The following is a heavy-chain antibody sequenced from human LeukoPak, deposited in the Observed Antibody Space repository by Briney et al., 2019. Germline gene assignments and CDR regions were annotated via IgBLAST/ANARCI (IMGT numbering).Heavy chain of an antibody. CDR3: ARGVSVAGSLQH. D-gene: IGHD6-19*01. CDR2: IYHSGTT. CDR1: GDSFSSGGYS. J-gene: IGHJ1*01. Sequence: SETLSLTCAVSGDSFSSGGYSWTWIRQPPGRGLEWIGYIYHSGTTYYNPSLKSRVTISVDRSKNQFSPKLSSVTAADTAVYYCARGVSVAGSLQHWGQGTLVTVSS. V-gene: IGHV4-30-2*01.